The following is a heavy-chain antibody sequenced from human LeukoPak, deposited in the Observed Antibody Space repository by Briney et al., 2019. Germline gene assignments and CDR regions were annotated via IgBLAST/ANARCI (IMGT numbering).Heavy chain of an antibody. J-gene: IGHJ4*02. V-gene: IGHV3-33*03. CDR2: IWHDGSHK. CDR3: ASGHYDYVWGSISPTNYFDN. CDR1: AFPFSSYG. Sequence: GGSLRLSCAASAFPFSSYGMHWVRQAPGKGLEWVAVIWHDGSHKYYADSVTGRFTISRDNAQNSLYLQMNSLRVEDTAVYYCASGHYDYVWGSISPTNYFDNWGQGTLVTVSS. D-gene: IGHD3-16*01.